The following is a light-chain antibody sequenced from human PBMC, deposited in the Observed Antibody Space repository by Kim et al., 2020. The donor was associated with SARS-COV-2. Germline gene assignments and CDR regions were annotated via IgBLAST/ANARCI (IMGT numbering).Light chain of an antibody. Sequence: GQDVTIACTGTSSDVGGYNYVSWYQQHPDKTPKLMIYDVTKRPSGVPDRFSGSKSGNTASLTISGLQAEDEADYYCCSFAGSYTYVFGTGTKVTVL. CDR2: DVT. CDR1: SSDVGGYNY. CDR3: CSFAGSYTYV. J-gene: IGLJ1*01. V-gene: IGLV2-11*03.